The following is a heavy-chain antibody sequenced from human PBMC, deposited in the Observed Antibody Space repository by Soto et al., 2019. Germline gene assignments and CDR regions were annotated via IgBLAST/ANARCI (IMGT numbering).Heavy chain of an antibody. Sequence: QVQLQESGPGLVKPSETLSLTCTVSGGSISRYYWSWIRQPAGKRLEWIGRIFTNEHINYNPSLKSRATLSVDMSKNQFSLKLTSVTADDPAVYYCARDRRGEDQQPFDYWGQGTLVTVSS. D-gene: IGHD3-10*01. CDR2: IFTNEHI. V-gene: IGHV4-4*07. CDR3: ARDRRGEDQQPFDY. CDR1: GGSISRYY. J-gene: IGHJ4*02.